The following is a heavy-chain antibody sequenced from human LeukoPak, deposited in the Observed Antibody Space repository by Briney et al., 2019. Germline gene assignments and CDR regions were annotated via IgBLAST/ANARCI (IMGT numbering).Heavy chain of an antibody. D-gene: IGHD3-22*01. CDR1: GSGYSISGGFY. CDR3: TRQFDSSGPYYY. V-gene: IGHV4-38-2*02. Sequence: SETLSLTCTVSGSGYSISGGFYWGWIRQPPGKGLEWIGSIYHTGSTYYNPSLKSRATISVGTSKNQFSLKLKFVTAADTAVYYCTRQFDSSGPYYYWGQGTLVTVSS. J-gene: IGHJ4*02. CDR2: IYHTGST.